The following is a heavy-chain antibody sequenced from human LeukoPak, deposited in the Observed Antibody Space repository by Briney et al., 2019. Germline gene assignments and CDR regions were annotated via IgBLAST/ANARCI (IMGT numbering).Heavy chain of an antibody. CDR3: ATGTNGRHYDY. V-gene: IGHV3-21*06. CDR2: IGPTGSDR. Sequence: PGGSLRLSCTASGLTFSTSGFNWVRQAPGKGLEWVASIGPTGSDRYRADSIKGRFTISRDNANNFLYLQMNSLRAEDTAVYYCATGTNGRHYDYWGQGTLLTVSS. J-gene: IGHJ4*02. CDR1: GLTFSTSG. D-gene: IGHD1-14*01.